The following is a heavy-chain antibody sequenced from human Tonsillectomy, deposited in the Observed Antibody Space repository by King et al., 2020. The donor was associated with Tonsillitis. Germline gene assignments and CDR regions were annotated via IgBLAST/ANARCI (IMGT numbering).Heavy chain of an antibody. CDR1: GFTFSNYA. V-gene: IGHV3-30*04. Sequence: HVQLVQSGGGVVQPGRSLRLSCAASGFTFSNYAMHWVRQAPGKGLEWVAIISYDGSNKYYADSVKGRFTISRDNSKNTVYLQMNSLRAEDTAVYYCARTTVTIRYDAFDIWGQGTMVTVSS. D-gene: IGHD4-17*01. J-gene: IGHJ3*02. CDR2: ISYDGSNK. CDR3: ARTTVTIRYDAFDI.